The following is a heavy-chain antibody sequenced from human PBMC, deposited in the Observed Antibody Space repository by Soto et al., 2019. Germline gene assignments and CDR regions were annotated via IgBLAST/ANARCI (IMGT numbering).Heavy chain of an antibody. J-gene: IGHJ4*02. CDR2: IYYSGST. Sequence: PSETLPLTCTVSGGSISSYYWSWIRQPPGKGLEWIGYIYYSGSTNYNPSLKSRVTISVDTSKNQFSLKLSSVTAADTAVYYCASLWFGEPLAYWGQGTLVIVSA. CDR1: GGSISSYY. V-gene: IGHV4-59*08. D-gene: IGHD3-10*01. CDR3: ASLWFGEPLAY.